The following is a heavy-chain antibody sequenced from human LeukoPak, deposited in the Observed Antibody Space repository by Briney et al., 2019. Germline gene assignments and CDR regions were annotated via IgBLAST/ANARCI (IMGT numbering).Heavy chain of an antibody. CDR1: GGSFSGYY. Sequence: SETLSLTCAVYGGSFSGYYWSWIRQPPGKGLEWIGEINHSGSTNYNPSLKSRVTISVDTSKNQFSLKLSSVTAADTAVYYCARVRSPLIGDSSVFDYWGQGTLVTVSS. V-gene: IGHV4-34*01. D-gene: IGHD3-22*01. J-gene: IGHJ4*02. CDR3: ARVRSPLIGDSSVFDY. CDR2: INHSGST.